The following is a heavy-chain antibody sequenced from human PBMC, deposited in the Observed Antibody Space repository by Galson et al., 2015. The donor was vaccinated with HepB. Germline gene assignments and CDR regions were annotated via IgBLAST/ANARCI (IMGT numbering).Heavy chain of an antibody. CDR1: GFTFSSYA. CDR2: ISGSGGST. V-gene: IGHV3-23*01. CDR3: AKTFEYSSSSYHYYYGMDV. Sequence: SLRLSCAASGFTFSSYAMSWVRQAPGKGLEWVSAISGSGGSTYYADSVKGRFTISRDNSKNTLYLQMNSLRAEDTAVYYCAKTFEYSSSSYHYYYGMDVWGQGTTVTVSS. D-gene: IGHD6-6*01. J-gene: IGHJ6*02.